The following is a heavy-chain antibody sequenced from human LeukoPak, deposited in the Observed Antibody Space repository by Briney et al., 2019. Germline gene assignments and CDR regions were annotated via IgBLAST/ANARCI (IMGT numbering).Heavy chain of an antibody. CDR3: ATYCSSTSCYFNWFDP. CDR1: GYSISSGYY. J-gene: IGHJ5*02. D-gene: IGHD2-2*01. V-gene: IGHV4-38-2*02. CDR2: IYHSGST. Sequence: SETLSLTCTVSGYSISSGYYWGWIRQPPGKGLEWIGSIYHSGSTNYNPSLKSRVTISVDTSKNQFSLKLSSVTAADTAVYYCATYCSSTSCYFNWFDPWGQGTLVTVSS.